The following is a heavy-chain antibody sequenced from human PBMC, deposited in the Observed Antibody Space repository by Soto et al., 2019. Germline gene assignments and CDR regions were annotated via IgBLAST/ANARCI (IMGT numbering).Heavy chain of an antibody. CDR2: IWYDGSNK. CDR1: GFTFSSYG. V-gene: IGHV3-33*01. CDR3: ARGSPQDDSSGYPVSYYFDY. Sequence: VQLVESGGGVVQPGRSLRLSCAASGFTFSSYGMHWVRQAPGKGLEWVAVIWYDGSNKYYADSVKGRFTISRDNSKNTLYLQMNSLRAEDTAVYYCARGSPQDDSSGYPVSYYFDYWGQGTLVTVSS. D-gene: IGHD3-22*01. J-gene: IGHJ4*02.